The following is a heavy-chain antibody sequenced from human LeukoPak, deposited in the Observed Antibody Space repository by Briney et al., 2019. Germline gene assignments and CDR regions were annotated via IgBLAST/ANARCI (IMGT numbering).Heavy chain of an antibody. CDR3: AKTIQWPYYFVY. Sequence: PGGSLRPSCAASGFSSSSDTMSWGRQAPEGGLGWVSAILGNGGGTYYADSVKGRSTVSRDNSRNTLYLQRNSLRTEDTAVYYFAKTIQWPYYFVYWGEGTLVIVSS. CDR2: ILGNGGGT. J-gene: IGHJ4*02. CDR1: GFSSSSDT. D-gene: IGHD6-19*01. V-gene: IGHV3-23*01.